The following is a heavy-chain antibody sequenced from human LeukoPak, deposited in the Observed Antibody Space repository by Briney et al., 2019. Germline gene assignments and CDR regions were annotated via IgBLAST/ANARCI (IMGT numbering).Heavy chain of an antibody. V-gene: IGHV3-15*01. J-gene: IGHJ4*02. Sequence: GGSVRLSCAASGFTFRNASMSWVRQAPGKGLEWVGHIKSKTDGGTTDYAAPVKGRFTISRDDSKNTLFLQMNSLKTEDTAVYYCSRYIAAAGTAYWGQGALVTVSS. CDR2: IKSKTDGGTT. D-gene: IGHD6-13*01. CDR1: GFTFRNAS. CDR3: SRYIAAAGTAY.